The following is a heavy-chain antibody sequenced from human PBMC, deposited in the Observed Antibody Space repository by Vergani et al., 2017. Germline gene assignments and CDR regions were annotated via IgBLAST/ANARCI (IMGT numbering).Heavy chain of an antibody. V-gene: IGHV1-69*01. J-gene: IGHJ3*02. CDR1: GGTFSSYA. CDR3: ARVFRGYSYGPAAFEI. D-gene: IGHD5-18*01. CDR2: IIPIFGTA. Sequence: QVQLVQSGAEVKKPGSSVKVSCKASGGTFSSYAISWVRQAPGQGLEWMGGIIPIFGTANYAQKFQGRVTLTADESTSTAYMELSSLRSEDTAVYYCARVFRGYSYGPAAFEIWGQGTMVTVSS.